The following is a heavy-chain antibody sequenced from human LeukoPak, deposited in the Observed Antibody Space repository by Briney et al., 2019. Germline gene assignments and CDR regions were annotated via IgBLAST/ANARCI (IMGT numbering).Heavy chain of an antibody. CDR3: AKGIGIAAAALEYFQH. D-gene: IGHD6-13*01. V-gene: IGHV3-23*01. CDR1: GFTFSSYG. J-gene: IGHJ1*01. Sequence: GGSLRLSCAASGFTFSSYGMSWVRQAPGKGLEWVSAISGSGGSTYYADSVKGRFTISRDNSKNTLYLQMNSLRAEDTAVYYCAKGIGIAAAALEYFQHWGQGTLVTVSS. CDR2: ISGSGGST.